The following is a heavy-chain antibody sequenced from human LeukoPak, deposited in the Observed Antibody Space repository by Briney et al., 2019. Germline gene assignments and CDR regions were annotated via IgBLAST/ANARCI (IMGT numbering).Heavy chain of an antibody. CDR1: GFTFSNYW. D-gene: IGHD1-26*01. CDR2: INGDGSTT. J-gene: IGHJ4*02. Sequence: GGSLRLSCAASGFTFSNYWMHWVRQAPEKGLVWVSRINGDGSTTNYAGSVKGRFTISRDNAKNTLFLQMNSLRAEDTAVYYCAGGRGSYGLWDSWGQGTLVTVSS. V-gene: IGHV3-74*01. CDR3: AGGRGSYGLWDS.